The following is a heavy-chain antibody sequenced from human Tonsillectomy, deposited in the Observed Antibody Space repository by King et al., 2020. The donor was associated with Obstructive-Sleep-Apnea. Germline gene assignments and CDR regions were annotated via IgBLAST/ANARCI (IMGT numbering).Heavy chain of an antibody. J-gene: IGHJ4*02. Sequence: VQLVESGGGLVQPGGSLRLSCAASGFTFSSYWMSWVRQAPGKGLEWVANIKQDGSEMYYVDSVWGRFTLSRDNAKESLYLQMNSLRAEDTAVYYCATDRSDSSGWHPTYYFDYWGQGTLVTVSS. CDR3: ATDRSDSSGWHPTYYFDY. V-gene: IGHV3-7*01. CDR2: IKQDGSEM. CDR1: GFTFSSYW. D-gene: IGHD6-19*01.